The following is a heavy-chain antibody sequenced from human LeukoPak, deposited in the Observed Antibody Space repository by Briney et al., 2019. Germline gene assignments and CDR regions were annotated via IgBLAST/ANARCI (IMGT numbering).Heavy chain of an antibody. V-gene: IGHV1-8*01. CDR1: GYTFTSYD. D-gene: IGHD6-6*01. Sequence: ASVKVSCKASGYTFTSYDINWVRQATGQGLGWMGWMNPNSGNTGYAQKFQGRVTMTRNTSISTAYMELSSLRSEDTAVYYCARDLSSSSPWFDPWGQGTLVTVSS. CDR3: ARDLSSSSPWFDP. J-gene: IGHJ5*02. CDR2: MNPNSGNT.